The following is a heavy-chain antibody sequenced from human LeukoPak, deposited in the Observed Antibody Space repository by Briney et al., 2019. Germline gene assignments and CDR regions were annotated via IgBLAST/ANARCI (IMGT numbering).Heavy chain of an antibody. Sequence: GGSLRLSCAASGFSFTSYGMHWVRQAPGKGLEWVAVIWYHGGNENYADSVKGRFTISRDTSKNTLYLQMNSLRAEDTAMYYCARDVDTTSHQNWFDPWGQGTLVTVSS. V-gene: IGHV3-33*01. J-gene: IGHJ5*02. D-gene: IGHD2/OR15-2a*01. CDR3: ARDVDTTSHQNWFDP. CDR1: GFSFTSYG. CDR2: IWYHGGNE.